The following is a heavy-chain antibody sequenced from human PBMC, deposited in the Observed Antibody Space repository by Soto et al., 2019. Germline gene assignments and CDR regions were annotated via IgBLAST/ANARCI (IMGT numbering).Heavy chain of an antibody. CDR2: ISYDGSNK. J-gene: IGHJ4*02. Sequence: GGSLRLSCAASGFTFSSYGMHWVRQAPGKGLEWVAVISYDGSNKYYADSVKGRFTISRDNSKNTLYLQMNSLRAEDTAVYYCAKDPPLLPHYYDSSGQPDYWGQGTLVTVSS. V-gene: IGHV3-30*18. D-gene: IGHD3-22*01. CDR3: AKDPPLLPHYYDSSGQPDY. CDR1: GFTFSSYG.